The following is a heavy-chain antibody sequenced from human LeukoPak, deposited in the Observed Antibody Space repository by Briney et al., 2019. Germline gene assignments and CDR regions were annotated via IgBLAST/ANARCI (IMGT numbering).Heavy chain of an antibody. CDR3: AKVLLGIYCSGGSCYPGGYFDY. CDR1: GFTLSSYA. D-gene: IGHD2-15*01. J-gene: IGHJ4*02. CDR2: ISGSGGST. Sequence: GGSLRLSSAASGFTLSSYAMSWVRQAPGKGLEWVSAISGSGGSTYYADSVKGRFTISRDNSKNTLYLQMNSLRAEDTAVYYCAKVLLGIYCSGGSCYPGGYFDYWGQGTLVTVSS. V-gene: IGHV3-23*01.